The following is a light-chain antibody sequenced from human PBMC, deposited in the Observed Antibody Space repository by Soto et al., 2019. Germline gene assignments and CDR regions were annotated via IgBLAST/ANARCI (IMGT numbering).Light chain of an antibody. CDR2: GAS. CDR3: QQYNNWPLYT. J-gene: IGKJ2*01. V-gene: IGKV3-15*01. Sequence: ETVMTQSPATLSVSPGERATLSCRASQSVDTNLAWYQQKPGQAPRLLIYGASTRATDIPARFSGSGSGTEFTLTISSLQSEDFAVYYCQQYNNWPLYTFAQGTKLEIK. CDR1: QSVDTN.